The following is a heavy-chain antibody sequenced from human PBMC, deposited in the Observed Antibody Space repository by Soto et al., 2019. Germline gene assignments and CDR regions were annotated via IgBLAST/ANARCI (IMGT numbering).Heavy chain of an antibody. CDR2: ISWDGGST. CDR1: GFTFDDYT. Sequence: GGSLRLSCAASGFTFDDYTMHWVRQAPGKGLEWVSLISWDGGSTYYADSVKGRFTISRDNSKNSLYLQMNSLRTEDTALYYCAKGHRPRSYYYYGMDVWGQGTTVTVSS. CDR3: AKGHRPRSYYYYGMDV. V-gene: IGHV3-43*01. J-gene: IGHJ6*02.